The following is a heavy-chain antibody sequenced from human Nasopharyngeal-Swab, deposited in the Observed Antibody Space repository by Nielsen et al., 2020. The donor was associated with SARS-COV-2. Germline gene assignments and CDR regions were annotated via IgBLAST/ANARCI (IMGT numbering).Heavy chain of an antibody. CDR3: TRACSGGSCRASFDY. V-gene: IGHV3-49*03. CDR1: VGGVGDYA. J-gene: IGHJ4*02. Sequence: GGSLRLSCTAGVGGVGDYAMSWFRQAPGKGLEWVGFIRSKAYGGTTEYAASVKGRFTISRDDSKSIAYLQMNSLKTEDTAVYYCTRACSGGSCRASFDYWGQGTLVTVSS. CDR2: IRSKAYGGTT. D-gene: IGHD2-15*01.